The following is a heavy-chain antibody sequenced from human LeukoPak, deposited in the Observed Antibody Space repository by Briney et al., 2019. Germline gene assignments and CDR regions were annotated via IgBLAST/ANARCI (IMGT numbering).Heavy chain of an antibody. J-gene: IGHJ4*02. CDR3: VGGYSYGPRDY. Sequence: QPGGSLRLSCAASGFTFSSYWMSWVRQAPGKGLEWVANIKQDGSEKYYVDSVKGRFTISRDNAKNPLYLQMNSLRAEDTAVYYCVGGYSYGPRDYWGQGTLVTVSS. V-gene: IGHV3-7*01. D-gene: IGHD5-18*01. CDR2: IKQDGSEK. CDR1: GFTFSSYW.